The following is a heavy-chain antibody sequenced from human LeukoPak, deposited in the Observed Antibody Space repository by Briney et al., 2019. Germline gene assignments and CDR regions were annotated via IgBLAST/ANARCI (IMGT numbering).Heavy chain of an antibody. J-gene: IGHJ6*02. CDR1: GFTFSSYW. V-gene: IGHV3-7*03. CDR2: INQDGSEK. Sequence: PGGSLRLSCGGSGFTFSSYWMNWVRQAPGKGLEWVANINQDGSEKYYVDSVKGRFTISRDNAKSSLYLQMNTLRAEDTAIFYCARDRGSSWLNNYYGMDVWGQGTTVTVSS. CDR3: ARDRGSSWLNNYYGMDV. D-gene: IGHD2-2*01.